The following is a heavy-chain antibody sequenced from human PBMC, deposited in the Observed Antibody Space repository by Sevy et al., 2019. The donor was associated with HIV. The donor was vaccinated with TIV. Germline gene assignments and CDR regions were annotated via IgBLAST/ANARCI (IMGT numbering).Heavy chain of an antibody. Sequence: ASVKVSCKASGYSFASYGISWVRQAPGQGLEWMGWVTHYNGNKKYAEKLQGRVSMTTDTSTSTGYMELRSLRSDDTAVYYCARCLGGLRPWESNWFDSWGQGTLVTVSS. D-gene: IGHD1-26*01. V-gene: IGHV1-18*01. CDR2: VTHYNGNK. CDR1: GYSFASYG. CDR3: ARCLGGLRPWESNWFDS. J-gene: IGHJ5*01.